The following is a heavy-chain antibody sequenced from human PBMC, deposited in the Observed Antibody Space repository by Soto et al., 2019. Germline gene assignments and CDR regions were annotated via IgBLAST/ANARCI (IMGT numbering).Heavy chain of an antibody. CDR2: INPNSGGT. J-gene: IGHJ6*02. V-gene: IGHV1-2*02. D-gene: IGHD4-17*01. CDR1: GYTFTGYY. Sequence: GASVKVSCKASGYTFTGYYMHWVRQAPGQGLEWMGWINPNSGGTNYAQKFQGRVTMTRDTSISTAYMELSRLRSDDTAVYHCARDQRYGDYDYYYYGMDVWGQGTTVTVSS. CDR3: ARDQRYGDYDYYYYGMDV.